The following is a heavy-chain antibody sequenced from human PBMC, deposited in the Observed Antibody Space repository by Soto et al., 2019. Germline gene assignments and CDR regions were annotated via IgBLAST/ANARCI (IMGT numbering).Heavy chain of an antibody. CDR3: ARAYSSGWYWFDP. V-gene: IGHV1-3*01. Sequence: ASVKVSCKASGYTFTSYAMHWVRQAPGQRLEWMGWINAGNGNTKYSQKFQGRVTITRDTSASTAYMELSSLRSEDTAVYYCARAYSSGWYWFDPWGQGALVTVSS. J-gene: IGHJ5*02. CDR2: INAGNGNT. CDR1: GYTFTSYA. D-gene: IGHD6-19*01.